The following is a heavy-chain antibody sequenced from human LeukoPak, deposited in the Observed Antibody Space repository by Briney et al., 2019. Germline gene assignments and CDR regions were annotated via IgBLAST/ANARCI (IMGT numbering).Heavy chain of an antibody. CDR3: ARSVGQEQLAYY. Sequence: ASVKVSCKASGVTFSRLVVSWVRQAPGQGLEWMGGIIPIFGTANYAQKFQGRVTITADESTSTAYMELSSLRSEDTAVYYCARSVGQEQLAYYWGQGTLVTVSS. D-gene: IGHD6-6*01. CDR1: GVTFSRLV. J-gene: IGHJ4*02. CDR2: IIPIFGTA. V-gene: IGHV1-69*13.